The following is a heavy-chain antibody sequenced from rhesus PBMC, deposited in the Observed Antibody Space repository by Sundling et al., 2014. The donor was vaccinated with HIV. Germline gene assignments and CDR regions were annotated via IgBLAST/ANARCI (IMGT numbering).Heavy chain of an antibody. CDR1: GFSFSSYG. Sequence: EVQPVETGGGLVQPGGSLKLSCGVSGFSFSSYGMSWVRQAPGKGLEWVSGINSGGGSTYYADSVKGRFTISRDNSKNTFSLQMNSLRAEDTAVYYCVKGDGRQIWTGNYVGYGLDSWGQGVVVTVSS. CDR2: INSGGGST. J-gene: IGHJ6*01. D-gene: IGHD3-3*01. CDR3: VKGDGRQIWTGNYVGYGLDS. V-gene: IGHV3S42*01.